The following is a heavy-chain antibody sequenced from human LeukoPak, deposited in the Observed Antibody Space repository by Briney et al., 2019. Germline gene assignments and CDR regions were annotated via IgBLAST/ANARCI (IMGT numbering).Heavy chain of an antibody. CDR3: ARGDCSGGSCYLAEYLQH. D-gene: IGHD2-15*01. Sequence: GASVKVSCKASGSTLLSYAISWVRQAPGQGLEWMGWITAYNGYTTYAQKLQGRVTMTTDTSTNTAYMELRSLKSDDTAVYYCARGDCSGGSCYLAEYLQHWGQGTLVTVSS. J-gene: IGHJ1*01. CDR2: ITAYNGYT. V-gene: IGHV1-18*01. CDR1: GSTLLSYA.